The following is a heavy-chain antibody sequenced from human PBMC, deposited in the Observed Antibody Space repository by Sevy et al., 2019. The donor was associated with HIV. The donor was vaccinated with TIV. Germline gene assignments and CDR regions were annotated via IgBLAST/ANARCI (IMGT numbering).Heavy chain of an antibody. D-gene: IGHD3-16*02. CDR2: ISSSSSV. Sequence: GGSLRLSCAASGFTFSSYSMNWVRQAPGKGLEWISYISSSSSVSYAASVMGRFTISRDNAKNSLYLQMNSLRAEDTALYYCARTVSGNYRYDEYWGQGTLVTVSS. J-gene: IGHJ4*02. CDR1: GFTFSSYS. CDR3: ARTVSGNYRYDEY. V-gene: IGHV3-48*01.